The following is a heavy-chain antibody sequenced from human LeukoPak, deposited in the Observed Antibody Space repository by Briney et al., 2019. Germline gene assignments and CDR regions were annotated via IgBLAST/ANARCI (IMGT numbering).Heavy chain of an antibody. CDR2: ISGSGGST. CDR3: ARKTVGAKNWFDP. CDR1: GFTFSSYA. Sequence: GGSLRLSCAASGFTFSSYAMSWVRQAPGKGLEWVSAISGSGGSTYYADSVKGRFTISRDNAKNSLYLQMNSLRAEDSAVYYCARKTVGAKNWFDPWGQGTLVTVSS. J-gene: IGHJ5*02. D-gene: IGHD1-26*01. V-gene: IGHV3-23*01.